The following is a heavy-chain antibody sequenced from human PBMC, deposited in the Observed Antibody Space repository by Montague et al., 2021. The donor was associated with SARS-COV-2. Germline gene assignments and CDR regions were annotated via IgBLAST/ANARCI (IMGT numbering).Heavy chain of an antibody. Sequence: SETLSLTCSVSGVSISSGSYYWSWVRLPPGKGLEWIGYVYHTGSTNYNPSLKSRVTLSIDTSKNQFSLNLTSVTAADTAVYYCVREKYYFYDSGSKWGQGTLVTV. CDR3: VREKYYFYDSGSK. D-gene: IGHD3-22*01. CDR1: GVSISSGSYY. V-gene: IGHV4-61*01. J-gene: IGHJ4*02. CDR2: VYHTGST.